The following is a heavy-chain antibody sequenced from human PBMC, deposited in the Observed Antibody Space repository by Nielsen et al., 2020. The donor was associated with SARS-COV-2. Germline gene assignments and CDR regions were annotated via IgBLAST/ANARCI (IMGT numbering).Heavy chain of an antibody. J-gene: IGHJ4*02. D-gene: IGHD3-16*01. CDR1: VFTFSSFW. V-gene: IGHV3-7*04. CDR2: LKQVGRDK. CDR3: VRVRDDGYYYDTGPYDH. Sequence: ASLKISCAASVFTFSSFWMNWVRPAPGKGLECVANLKQVGRDKYYVDSVRGRFTISRDNAKNTQFLHMNSLRADDTAVYYCVRVRDDGYYYDTGPYDHWGQGTLVTVSS.